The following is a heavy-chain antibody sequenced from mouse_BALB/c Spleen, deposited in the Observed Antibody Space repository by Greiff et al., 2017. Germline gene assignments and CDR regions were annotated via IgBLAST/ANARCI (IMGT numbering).Heavy chain of an antibody. V-gene: IGHV5-12-2*01. Sequence: EVMLVESGGGLVQPGGSLKLSCAASGFTFSSYTMSWVRQTPEKRLEWVAYISNGGGSTYYPDTVKGRFTISRDNAKNTLYLQMSSLKSEDTAMYYCASHYYGSSYVFMDDWGQGTSVTVSS. CDR2: ISNGGGST. J-gene: IGHJ4*01. CDR1: GFTFSSYT. CDR3: ASHYYGSSYVFMDD. D-gene: IGHD1-1*01.